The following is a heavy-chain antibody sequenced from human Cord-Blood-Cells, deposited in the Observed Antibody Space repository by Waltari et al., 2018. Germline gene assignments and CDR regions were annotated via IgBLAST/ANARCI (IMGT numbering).Heavy chain of an antibody. CDR1: GGSASSGSYY. V-gene: IGHV4-61*01. CDR2: IYYSGST. D-gene: IGHD7-27*01. Sequence: QVQLQESGPGLVKPSATLSLTCTVSGGSASSGSYYWSWIRQPPGKGLEWIGYIYYSGSTNYNPSLKSRVTISVDTSKNQFSLKLSSVTAADTAVYYCMIWGGAFDIWGQGTMVTVSS. J-gene: IGHJ3*02. CDR3: MIWGGAFDI.